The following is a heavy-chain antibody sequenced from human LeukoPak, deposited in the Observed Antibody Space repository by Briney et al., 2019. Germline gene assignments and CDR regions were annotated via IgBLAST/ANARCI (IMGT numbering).Heavy chain of an antibody. CDR1: GFTFSSYW. D-gene: IGHD3-10*01. Sequence: SGGSLRLSCAASGFTFSSYWMSWVRQAPGKGLEWVANIKHDGSEKYYVDSVKGRFAISRDNGKNSLYLQMDSLRAEDTAVYYCARDLAGHYYGSGSSFDYWGQGTLVTVSS. V-gene: IGHV3-7*01. J-gene: IGHJ4*02. CDR3: ARDLAGHYYGSGSSFDY. CDR2: IKHDGSEK.